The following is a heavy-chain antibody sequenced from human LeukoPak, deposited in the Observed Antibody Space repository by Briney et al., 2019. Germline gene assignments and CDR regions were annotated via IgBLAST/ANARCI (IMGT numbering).Heavy chain of an antibody. CDR2: ISSSSLTI. D-gene: IGHD3-10*01. Sequence: PGGSLRLSCVASGFTFSSYTMNWVRQAPGKGLEWVSCISSSSLTIYYADSVKGRFTISRDNAKNSLYLQMSGLRAEDTAVYYCARHSGSYYNPPDYWGQGTLVTVSS. J-gene: IGHJ4*02. V-gene: IGHV3-48*01. CDR3: ARHSGSYYNPPDY. CDR1: GFTFSSYT.